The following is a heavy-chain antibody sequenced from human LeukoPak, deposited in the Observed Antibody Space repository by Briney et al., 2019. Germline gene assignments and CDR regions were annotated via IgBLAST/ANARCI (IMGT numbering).Heavy chain of an antibody. J-gene: IGHJ4*02. D-gene: IGHD3-10*01. CDR1: GFTFSNYW. CDR3: TSLRFGELSSFDY. V-gene: IGHV3-73*01. CDR2: IRSKANSYAT. Sequence: GGSLRLSCAASGFTFSNYWMSWVRQASGKGLEWVGRIRSKANSYATAYAASVKGRFTISRDDSRNTAYLQMNSLKTEDTAIYYCTSLRFGELSSFDYWGQGTLVTVSS.